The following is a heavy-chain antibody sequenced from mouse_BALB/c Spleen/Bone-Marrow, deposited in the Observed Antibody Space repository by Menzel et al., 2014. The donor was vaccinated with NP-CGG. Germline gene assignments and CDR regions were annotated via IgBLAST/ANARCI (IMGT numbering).Heavy chain of an antibody. J-gene: IGHJ4*01. CDR1: GFTFXDYY. Sequence: EVQLVESGGGLVQPGGSLILSCAPSGFTFXDYYMSWVRQPPGKALEWLGFIRNKANGYTTEYSASVKGRFTISRDNSQSILYLQMNTLRAEDSATYYCARDDYYAMDYWGQGTSVTVSS. CDR2: IRNKANGYTT. V-gene: IGHV7-3*02. CDR3: ARDDYYAMDY.